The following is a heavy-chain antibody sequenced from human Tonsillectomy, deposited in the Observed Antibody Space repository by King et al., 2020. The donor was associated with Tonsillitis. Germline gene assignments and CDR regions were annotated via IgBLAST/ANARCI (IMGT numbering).Heavy chain of an antibody. Sequence: QLQESGPGVVKPSETLSLTCTVSGGSISSSDHYWAWIRQPPGKGLEWIGYMYYSGTIFYNPSLKSRITISGVTSENRFSLTLSSVPAADTAVYFCARSVSGSFDYWGQGALVTVSS. J-gene: IGHJ4*02. CDR3: ARSVSGSFDY. CDR2: MYYSGTI. CDR1: GGSISSSDHY. D-gene: IGHD1-26*01. V-gene: IGHV4-39*01.